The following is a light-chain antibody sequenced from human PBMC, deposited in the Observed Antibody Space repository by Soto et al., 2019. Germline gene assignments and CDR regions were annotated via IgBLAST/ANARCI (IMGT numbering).Light chain of an antibody. Sequence: DLVMTQSPLSLPVTPGEPASISCRSSQSLLHSNGYNYLDWYLQKPGQSPQLLIYLGSNLASGVPDRFSGSGSGTDFTLKISRVEAEDVGVYYCMQALQTPPAFGGGTKVEIK. CDR3: MQALQTPPA. J-gene: IGKJ4*01. CDR2: LGS. CDR1: QSLLHSNGYNY. V-gene: IGKV2-28*01.